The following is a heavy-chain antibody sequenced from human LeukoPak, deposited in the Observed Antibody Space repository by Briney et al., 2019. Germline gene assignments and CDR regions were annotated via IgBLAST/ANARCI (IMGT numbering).Heavy chain of an antibody. V-gene: IGHV1-69*05. CDR1: GGTFISYA. J-gene: IGHJ4*02. CDR3: AREDEGATVFDY. D-gene: IGHD1-26*01. Sequence: ASVKVSCKASGGTFISYAISWVRQAPGQGLEWMGGIIPIFGTANYAQKFQGRVTITTDESTSTAYMELSSPRSEDTAVYYCAREDEGATVFDYWGQGTLVTVSS. CDR2: IIPIFGTA.